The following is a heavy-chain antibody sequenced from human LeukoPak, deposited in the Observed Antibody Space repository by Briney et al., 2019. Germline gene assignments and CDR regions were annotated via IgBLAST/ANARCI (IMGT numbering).Heavy chain of an antibody. CDR1: GGSINSYY. Sequence: SETLSLTCTVSGGSINSYYWSWIRQPPGKGLECIGYIHYTGSTNYNPSLKSRVTISVDTSKNQFSLKLSSVTAADTAVYYCAREVVVVAAIYYYYYYYMDVWGKGTTVTVSS. V-gene: IGHV4-59*12. CDR3: AREVVVVAAIYYYYYYYMDV. CDR2: IHYTGST. D-gene: IGHD2-15*01. J-gene: IGHJ6*03.